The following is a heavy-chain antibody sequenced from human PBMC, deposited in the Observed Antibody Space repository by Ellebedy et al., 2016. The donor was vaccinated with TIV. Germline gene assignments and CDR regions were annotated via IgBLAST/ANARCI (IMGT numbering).Heavy chain of an antibody. CDR3: ARGFLKR. CDR1: GLSFSSYW. V-gene: IGHV3-7*04. Sequence: GESLKISCAASGLSFSSYWMNWARQAPGKGLEWVANIKEDGSETYYVDSVKGRFTISRDNAKNSLYLHLNSLRAEDTGVYYCARGFLKRWGPGTLVIVSA. CDR2: IKEDGSET. D-gene: IGHD3-3*01. J-gene: IGHJ4*02.